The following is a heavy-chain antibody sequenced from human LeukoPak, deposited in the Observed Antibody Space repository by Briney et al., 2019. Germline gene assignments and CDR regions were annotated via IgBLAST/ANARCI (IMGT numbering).Heavy chain of an antibody. CDR2: IYYSGGS. CDR3: ARGQTMVRGVIITPSSYYMDL. D-gene: IGHD3-10*01. Sequence: SETLSLTCTVSGGSISSYYWSWMRRPPGKGVEGLGEIYYSGGSNYTPSLRSRVTISVDPAKNQFSLKLSSVTAAHTAVYYCARGQTMVRGVIITPSSYYMDLWGKGTTVTVSS. J-gene: IGHJ6*03. CDR1: GGSISSYY. V-gene: IGHV4-59*01.